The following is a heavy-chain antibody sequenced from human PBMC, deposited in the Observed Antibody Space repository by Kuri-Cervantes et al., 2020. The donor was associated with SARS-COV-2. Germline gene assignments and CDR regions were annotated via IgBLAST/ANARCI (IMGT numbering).Heavy chain of an antibody. V-gene: IGHV3-7*05. J-gene: IGHJ6*02. CDR1: GFTFSSYW. D-gene: IGHD5-18*01. CDR3: ARDQIRLWFRYYYYGMDV. CDR2: IKQDGSEK. Sequence: GESLKISCAASGFTFSSYWMSWVRQAPGKGLEWVANIKQDGSEKYYVDSVKGRYTISRDNAKNSLYLQMNSLRAEDTAVYYCARDQIRLWFRYYYYGMDVWGQGTMVTVSS.